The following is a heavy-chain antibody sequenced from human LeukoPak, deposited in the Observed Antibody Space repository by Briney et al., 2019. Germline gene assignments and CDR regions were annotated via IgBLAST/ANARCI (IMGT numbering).Heavy chain of an antibody. V-gene: IGHV3-48*01. Sequence: GGSLRLSCAASGFTFSSYSMNWVRQAPGKGLEWVSYISSSSSTIYYADSVKGRFTISRDNAKNSLYLQMNSLRAEDTAVYYCARIRRRDAFDIWGQGTMVTVSS. CDR3: ARIRRRDAFDI. CDR1: GFTFSSYS. CDR2: ISSSSSTI. D-gene: IGHD4-17*01. J-gene: IGHJ3*02.